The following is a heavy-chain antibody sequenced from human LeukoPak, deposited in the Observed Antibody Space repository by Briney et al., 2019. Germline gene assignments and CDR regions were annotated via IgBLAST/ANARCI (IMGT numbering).Heavy chain of an antibody. CDR1: GYTFTSYG. CDR3: ARDVYYYDSSGYYFEMTPFDY. D-gene: IGHD3-22*01. V-gene: IGHV1-18*01. CDR2: ISAYNGNT. Sequence: ASVKVSCKASGYTFTSYGISWVRQAPGQGLEWMGWISAYNGNTNYAQKLQGRVTMTTDTSTSTAYMELRSLRSDDTAVYYCARDVYYYDSSGYYFEMTPFDYWGQGTLVTVSS. J-gene: IGHJ4*02.